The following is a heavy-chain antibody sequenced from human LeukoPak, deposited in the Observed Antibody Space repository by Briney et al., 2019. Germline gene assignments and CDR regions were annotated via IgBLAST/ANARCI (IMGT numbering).Heavy chain of an antibody. CDR1: GYTFTIYY. V-gene: IGHV1-46*01. Sequence: ASVKVSCKASGYTFTIYYMHWVRQAPGQGLEWMGIINPSGGSTSYAQKFQGRITMTTDTSTTTIYMELSSLRSEDTAVYYCARVQNPDGSNWYFGYWGQGTLVTVSS. D-gene: IGHD6-13*01. CDR3: ARVQNPDGSNWYFGY. CDR2: INPSGGST. J-gene: IGHJ4*02.